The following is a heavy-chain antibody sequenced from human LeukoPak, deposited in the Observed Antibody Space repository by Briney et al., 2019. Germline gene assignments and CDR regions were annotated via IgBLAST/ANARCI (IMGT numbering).Heavy chain of an antibody. D-gene: IGHD4-17*01. V-gene: IGHV3-30*02. Sequence: GGALRLSCSASGFTFSSYGMHWGRQAPGKGLEWVAFIRYDGSNKYYADSVKGRFTISRDNSKNTLYLQMNSLRAEDTAVYYCARPYGDYGGTWFDPWGQGTLVTVSS. CDR1: GFTFSSYG. CDR2: IRYDGSNK. J-gene: IGHJ5*02. CDR3: ARPYGDYGGTWFDP.